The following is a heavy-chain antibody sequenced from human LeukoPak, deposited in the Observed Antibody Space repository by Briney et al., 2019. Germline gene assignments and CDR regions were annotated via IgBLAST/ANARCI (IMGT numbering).Heavy chain of an antibody. Sequence: PGGSLRLSCAASGFTFSSYAMSWVRQAPGKGLECVSAISVIGGSTYYAYSVKGRFIIPRDNSKNTLYLQMNSLRAEDTAVYYRAKDPFVYCSGGSCYDRSYYFDYWGQGTLVTVSS. D-gene: IGHD2-15*01. J-gene: IGHJ4*02. V-gene: IGHV3-23*01. CDR1: GFTFSSYA. CDR2: ISVIGGST. CDR3: AKDPFVYCSGGSCYDRSYYFDY.